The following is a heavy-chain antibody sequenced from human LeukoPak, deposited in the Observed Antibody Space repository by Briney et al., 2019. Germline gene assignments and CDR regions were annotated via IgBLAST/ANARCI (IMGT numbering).Heavy chain of an antibody. V-gene: IGHV4-34*01. CDR1: GGPFSGYY. D-gene: IGHD1-26*01. CDR3: ASVPRYSGSSQFDY. J-gene: IGHJ4*02. CDR2: INHSGST. Sequence: PSETLSLTCAVYGGPFSGYYWSWIRQPPGKGLEWIGEINHSGSTNYNPSLKSRVTISVDTSKNQFSLKLSSVTAADTAVYYCASVPRYSGSSQFDYWGQGTLVTVSS.